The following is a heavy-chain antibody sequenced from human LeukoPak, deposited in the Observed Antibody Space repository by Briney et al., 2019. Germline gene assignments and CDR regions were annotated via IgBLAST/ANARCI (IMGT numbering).Heavy chain of an antibody. D-gene: IGHD3-10*01. CDR1: DDSFNSHY. J-gene: IGHJ5*02. Sequence: SETLSLTCSVSDDSFNSHYWTWIRHPPGKGLEWIGYISSIGSTNYNPSLKSRVTISVDTSKNQFSLKLSSVTAADTAVYYCARGQKWFVVRGLRAWFDPWGQGTLVTVSS. CDR3: ARGQKWFVVRGLRAWFDP. V-gene: IGHV4-59*11. CDR2: ISSIGST.